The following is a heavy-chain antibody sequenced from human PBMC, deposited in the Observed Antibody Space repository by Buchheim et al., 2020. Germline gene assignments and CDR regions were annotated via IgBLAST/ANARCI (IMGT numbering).Heavy chain of an antibody. Sequence: EVQLVESGGGLVQPGGSLRLSCVASGFTFSSFWMSWVRQAPGKGLGWVANIKQDGSEIYHVDPVKGRFPISRDNAKTSLYLQMNSLRAEDTAVYYCARVSWLSPFDYWGQGTL. CDR2: IKQDGSEI. CDR1: GFTFSSFW. D-gene: IGHD3-22*01. CDR3: ARVSWLSPFDY. V-gene: IGHV3-7*01. J-gene: IGHJ4*02.